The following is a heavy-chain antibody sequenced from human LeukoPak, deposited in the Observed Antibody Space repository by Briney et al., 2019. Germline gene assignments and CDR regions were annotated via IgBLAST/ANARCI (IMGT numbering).Heavy chain of an antibody. D-gene: IGHD3-3*01. CDR1: GGTFSSYA. Sequence: SVKVSCKASGGTFSSYAISWVRQAPGQGLEWMGGIIPIFGTANYAQKFQGRVTITTDESTSTANMELSSLRSEDTAVYYCAGLEYDFWSGYYPYWGQGTLVTASS. J-gene: IGHJ4*02. CDR2: IIPIFGTA. V-gene: IGHV1-69*05. CDR3: AGLEYDFWSGYYPY.